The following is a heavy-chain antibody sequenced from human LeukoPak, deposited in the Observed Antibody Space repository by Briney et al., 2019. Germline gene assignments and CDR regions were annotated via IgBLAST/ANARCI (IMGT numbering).Heavy chain of an antibody. CDR2: ISYDGTKK. J-gene: IGHJ5*02. CDR3: AKDGSSSWPGGFDP. Sequence: GRSLRLSCAASGFTFNDYGMHWVRQAPGKGLEWVAVISYDGTKKYYGDSVKGRFTISRDNSKNTLYLQMNSLRAEDTAVYYCAKDGSSSWPGGFDPWGQGTLVTVSS. CDR1: GFTFNDYG. V-gene: IGHV3-30*18. D-gene: IGHD6-13*01.